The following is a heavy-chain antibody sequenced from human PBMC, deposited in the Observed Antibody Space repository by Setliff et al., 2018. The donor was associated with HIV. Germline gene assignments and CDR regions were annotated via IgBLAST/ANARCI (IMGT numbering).Heavy chain of an antibody. CDR2: IIPMYNIP. V-gene: IGHV1-69*13. J-gene: IGHJ3*02. CDR3: ARDQTGVAAAAFGGGSAWSDEGFDI. CDR1: GGTLSKYV. Sequence: SVKVSCKTSGGTLSKYVITWVRQAPGQGLEWMGMIIPMYNIPAYAQKFQGRVTFTADESTSTAYMELSSQSSEDTAVYYCARDQTGVAAAAFGGGSAWSDEGFDIWGQGTMVTVSS. D-gene: IGHD6-13*01.